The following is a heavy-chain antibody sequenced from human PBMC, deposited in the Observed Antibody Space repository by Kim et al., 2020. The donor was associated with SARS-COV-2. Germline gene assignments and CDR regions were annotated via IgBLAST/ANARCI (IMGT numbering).Heavy chain of an antibody. CDR2: MNPNSGNT. CDR1: GYTFTSYD. CDR3: ARGRGYCSSTSCLAQYYYYMDV. J-gene: IGHJ6*03. D-gene: IGHD2-2*01. Sequence: ASVKVSCKASGYTFTSYDINWVRQATGQGLEWMGWMNPNSGNTGYAQKFQGRVTMTRNTSISTAYMELSSLRSEDTAVYYCARGRGYCSSTSCLAQYYYYMDVWGKGTTVTVSS. V-gene: IGHV1-8*01.